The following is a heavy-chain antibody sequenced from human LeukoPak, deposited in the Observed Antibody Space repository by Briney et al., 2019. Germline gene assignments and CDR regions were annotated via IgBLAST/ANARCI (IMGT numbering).Heavy chain of an antibody. Sequence: PGGSLRLSCAASGFTFSSYAMSWVRQAPGKGLEWGSTISVSGGSTYYADSVKGRFTISRDNSKNTLYLQMNSLRAEDTAVYYCAKRMSGSYSVVDYWGQGTLVTVSS. J-gene: IGHJ4*02. V-gene: IGHV3-23*01. CDR1: GFTFSSYA. D-gene: IGHD1-26*01. CDR2: ISVSGGST. CDR3: AKRMSGSYSVVDY.